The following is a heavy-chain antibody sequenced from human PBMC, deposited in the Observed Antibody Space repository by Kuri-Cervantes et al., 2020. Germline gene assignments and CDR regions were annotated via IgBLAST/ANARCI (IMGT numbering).Heavy chain of an antibody. Sequence: GGSLRLSCAASGFTFSSYGMHWVRQAPGKGLEWVAVIWYDGSNKYYADSVKGRFTISRDNSKNTLYPQMNSLRAEDTAVYYCARARSQYQLLYCFDLWGRGTLVTVSS. V-gene: IGHV3-33*01. CDR1: GFTFSSYG. CDR3: ARARSQYQLLYCFDL. CDR2: IWYDGSNK. D-gene: IGHD2-2*02. J-gene: IGHJ2*01.